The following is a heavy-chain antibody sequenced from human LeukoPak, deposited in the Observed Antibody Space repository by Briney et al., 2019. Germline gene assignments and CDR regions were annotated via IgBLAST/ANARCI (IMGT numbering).Heavy chain of an antibody. J-gene: IGHJ4*02. D-gene: IGHD3-3*01. CDR3: ARGFTYYDFWSGAALFDY. V-gene: IGHV4-59*11. CDR1: GGSISSHY. CDR2: IYYSGST. Sequence: SETLSLTCTVSGGSISSHYWSWIRQPPGKGLEWIGYIYYSGSTNYNPPLKSRVTISVDTSKNQFSLKLSSVTAADTAVYYCARGFTYYDFWSGAALFDYWGQGTLVTVSS.